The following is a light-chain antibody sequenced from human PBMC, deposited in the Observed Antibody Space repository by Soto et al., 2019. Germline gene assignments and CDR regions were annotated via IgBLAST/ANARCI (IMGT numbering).Light chain of an antibody. CDR1: QTLTNNY. CDR3: QQYGPSPVT. CDR2: GAS. Sequence: EILLTQSPGTLSLSPGESATLSCRASQTLTNNYLGWYQQKPGQAPRVLIYGASYRATGIPVRFSGSGSGTGFALTISSLEPDDFAVYSCQQYGPSPVTFGQGTRLEMK. V-gene: IGKV3-20*01. J-gene: IGKJ5*01.